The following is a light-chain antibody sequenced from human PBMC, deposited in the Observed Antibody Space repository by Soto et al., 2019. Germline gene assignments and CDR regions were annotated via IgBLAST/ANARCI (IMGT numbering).Light chain of an antibody. Sequence: DIPMTQSPSSLSASVGDRVTITCRASQDITNYLNWYQQKPGKAPKLLIYDASTLETEVPSRFSGRGSEKDFTFTISSLQPEDIGTYYCQQYDNLLISFDQGTRLEIK. CDR1: QDITNY. CDR3: QQYDNLLIS. CDR2: DAS. V-gene: IGKV1-33*01. J-gene: IGKJ5*01.